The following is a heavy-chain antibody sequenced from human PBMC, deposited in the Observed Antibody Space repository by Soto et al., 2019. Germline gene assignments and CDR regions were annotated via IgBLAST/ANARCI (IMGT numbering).Heavy chain of an antibody. Sequence: SETLYLTCTVSGSSVSSGSYYWSWIRQPPGKGLEWIGYIYYSGSTNYNPSLKSRVTISVDTSKNQFSLKLSSVTAADTAVYYCASRGYYDSSGYYYYGMDVWGQGTTVT. CDR2: IYYSGST. V-gene: IGHV4-61*01. CDR3: ASRGYYDSSGYYYYGMDV. J-gene: IGHJ6*02. D-gene: IGHD3-22*01. CDR1: GSSVSSGSYY.